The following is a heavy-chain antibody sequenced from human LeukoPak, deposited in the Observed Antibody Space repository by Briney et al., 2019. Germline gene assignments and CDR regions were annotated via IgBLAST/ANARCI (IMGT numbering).Heavy chain of an antibody. CDR2: INYSGST. CDR3: ARGYCSGGSCYLFDF. D-gene: IGHD2-15*01. CDR1: GGSISIYY. V-gene: IGHV4-59*01. Sequence: PCETLPLTCTVSGGSISIYYWSWIRQPPGKGLEWIGYINYSGSTNYNPPLKSRVTISVDTSKNQFSLKLSSVTAADTAVYYCARGYCSGGSCYLFDFWGQGTLVTVSS. J-gene: IGHJ4*01.